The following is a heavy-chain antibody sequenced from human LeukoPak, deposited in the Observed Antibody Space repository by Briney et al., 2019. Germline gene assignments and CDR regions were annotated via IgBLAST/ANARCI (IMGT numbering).Heavy chain of an antibody. Sequence: GGSLRLSCAASGFTFSNYAISWVRQAPGKGLEWVAVISYDGSNEDYTDSVKGRFIISRDDSKNTMSLQMNSLRVDDTAVYYCAKGHISARLGYFDSWGQGTRVTVSS. J-gene: IGHJ4*02. CDR3: AKGHISARLGYFDS. CDR2: ISYDGSNE. D-gene: IGHD6-6*01. CDR1: GFTFSNYA. V-gene: IGHV3-30-3*01.